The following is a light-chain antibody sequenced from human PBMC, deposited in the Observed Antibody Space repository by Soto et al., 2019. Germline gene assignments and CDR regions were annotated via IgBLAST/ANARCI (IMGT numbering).Light chain of an antibody. CDR1: QSVSSY. CDR3: QQRSNWPIT. J-gene: IGKJ5*01. Sequence: EIVLTQSPATLSLSPGERAILSCRASQSVSSYLAWYQQKPGQAPRLLIYDASNRATGIPARFSGSGSGTDFALTISSLEPEDFAVYYCQQRSNWPITFGQGTRLEIK. V-gene: IGKV3-11*01. CDR2: DAS.